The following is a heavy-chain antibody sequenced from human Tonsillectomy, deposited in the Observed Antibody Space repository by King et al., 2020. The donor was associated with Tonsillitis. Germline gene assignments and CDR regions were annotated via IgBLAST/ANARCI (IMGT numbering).Heavy chain of an antibody. J-gene: IGHJ4*02. CDR1: GFTFSSYA. CDR2: ISYDGSNK. Sequence: QLVQSGGGVVQPGRSLRLSCAASGFTFSSYAMHWVRQAPGKGLEWVAVISYDGSNKYYADSVKGRFTISRDNSKNTLYLQMNSLRAEDTAVYYCARDGGSYYFDYWGQGTLVTVSS. V-gene: IGHV3-30*04. D-gene: IGHD1-26*01. CDR3: ARDGGSYYFDY.